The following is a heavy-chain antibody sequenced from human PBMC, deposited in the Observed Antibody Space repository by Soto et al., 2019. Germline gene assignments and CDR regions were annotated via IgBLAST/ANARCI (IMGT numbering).Heavy chain of an antibody. Sequence: PSETLSLTCTVSVGSISSYYWSFIRQPPGKGLEWIGYISYSGDINYNPSLKIRVTISVYTSENQFSLKLTSVTAADTAVYYCAREYYDSRGTPIPFDYWGQATLVTVSS. J-gene: IGHJ4*02. CDR3: AREYYDSRGTPIPFDY. CDR2: ISYSGDI. V-gene: IGHV4-59*01. D-gene: IGHD3-22*01. CDR1: VGSISSYY.